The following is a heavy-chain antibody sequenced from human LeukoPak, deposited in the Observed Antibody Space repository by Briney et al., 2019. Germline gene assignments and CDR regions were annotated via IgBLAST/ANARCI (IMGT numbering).Heavy chain of an antibody. V-gene: IGHV4-39*02. CDR1: GGSISGTSYY. CDR3: VLMPRS. Sequence: SETLSLTCSVSGGSISGTSYYWGWVRQPPGEGLEWIGSFYPSGNTYYNPSLQSRVTISVDASKSHFSLSLSSVIAADTAVYYCVLMPRSWGQGTLVTVSS. J-gene: IGHJ5*02. CDR2: FYPSGNT. D-gene: IGHD2-2*01.